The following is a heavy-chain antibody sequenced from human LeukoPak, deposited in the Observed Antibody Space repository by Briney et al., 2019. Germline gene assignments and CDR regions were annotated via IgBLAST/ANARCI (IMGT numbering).Heavy chain of an antibody. CDR1: GYSINSGYY. J-gene: IGHJ1*01. V-gene: IGHV4-34*01. D-gene: IGHD6-13*01. CDR2: INHSGST. CDR3: ARVYSNNWYKYFQH. Sequence: SETLSLTCSVSGYSINSGYYWSWIRQPPGKGLEWIGEINHSGSTNYNPSLKSRVTISVDTSKNQFSLKLSSVTAADTAVYYCARVYSNNWYKYFQHWGQGTLVTVSS.